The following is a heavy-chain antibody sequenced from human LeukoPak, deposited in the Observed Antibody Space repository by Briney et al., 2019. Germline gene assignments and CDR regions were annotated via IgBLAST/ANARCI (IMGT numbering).Heavy chain of an antibody. J-gene: IGHJ4*02. CDR1: GGSISSGSYY. D-gene: IGHD6-19*01. V-gene: IGHV4-61*10. CDR2: IYYSGST. CDR3: ARWDDSAWGFGN. Sequence: RASETLSLTCTVPGGSISSGSYYWSWIRQPAGKGLEWIGYIYYSGSTNYNPSLKSRVTISVDTSKNQLSLKLTSVTAADTAVYYCARWDDSAWGFGNWGPGTLVTVSS.